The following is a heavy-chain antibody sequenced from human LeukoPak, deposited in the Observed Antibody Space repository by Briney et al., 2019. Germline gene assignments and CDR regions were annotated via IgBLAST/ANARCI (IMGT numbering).Heavy chain of an antibody. V-gene: IGHV4-59*01. Sequence: SETLSLTCTVSGGSISSYYWSWIGQPPGKGLEWIGYIYYSGSTNYNPSLKSRVTISVDTSKNQFSLKLSSVTAADTAVYYCARDRREAPERPNWFDPWGQGTLVTVSS. CDR3: ARDRREAPERPNWFDP. J-gene: IGHJ5*02. D-gene: IGHD1-1*01. CDR2: IYYSGST. CDR1: GGSISSYY.